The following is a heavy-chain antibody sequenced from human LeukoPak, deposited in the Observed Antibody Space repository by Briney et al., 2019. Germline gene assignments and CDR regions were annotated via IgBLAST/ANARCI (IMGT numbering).Heavy chain of an antibody. Sequence: SETLSLTCSVSGGSISDYYWNWIRQPPGKGLEWIGYIYYSGSTTYSPSLKSRVTMSVDTAKNQFSLKVRSVTAADTAVYSCARGDFCSKSNCYLRPMDVWGKGTTVTVSS. V-gene: IGHV4-59*01. CDR3: ARGDFCSKSNCYLRPMDV. D-gene: IGHD3-3*01. CDR1: GGSISDYY. J-gene: IGHJ6*03. CDR2: IYYSGST.